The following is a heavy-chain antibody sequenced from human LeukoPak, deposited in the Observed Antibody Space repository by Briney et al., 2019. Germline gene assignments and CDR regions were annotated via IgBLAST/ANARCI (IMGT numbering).Heavy chain of an antibody. Sequence: GALRLSCAASGFTFSSYGMHWVRQAPGKGLEWVAVIWYDGSNKYYADSVKGRFTISRDNSKNTLYLQMNSLTAEDRAVYYCASAMVRGLAPYDYWGQGTLVTVSS. D-gene: IGHD3-10*01. CDR1: GFTFSSYG. CDR3: ASAMVRGLAPYDY. V-gene: IGHV3-33*01. CDR2: IWYDGSNK. J-gene: IGHJ4*02.